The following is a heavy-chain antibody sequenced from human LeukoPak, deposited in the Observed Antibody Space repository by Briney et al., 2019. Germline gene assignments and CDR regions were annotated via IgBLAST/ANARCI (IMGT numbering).Heavy chain of an antibody. J-gene: IGHJ6*03. V-gene: IGHV3-30-3*01. CDR2: ISYDGSNK. Sequence: GGSLRLSCAASGFTFSSYAMHWVRQAPGKGLEWVAVISYDGSNKYYADSVKGRFTISRDNSKNALYLQMNSLRAEDTAVYYCARDRPTVTDANYYYYYYMDVWGKGTTVTVSS. CDR1: GFTFSSYA. CDR3: ARDRPTVTDANYYYYYYMDV. D-gene: IGHD4-11*01.